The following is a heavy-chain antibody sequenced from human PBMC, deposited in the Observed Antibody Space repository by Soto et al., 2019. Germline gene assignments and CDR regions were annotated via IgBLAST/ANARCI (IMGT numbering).Heavy chain of an antibody. V-gene: IGHV4-59*11. Sequence: PSXTLSLTCTVSGGSISDHYYMWIRQSPVKGLEYIGYIYNGGRTDYNPSLKSRVIISVDTSKNQFSLKLTSVTAADTAVYYCARGGAVSSGWYDGHWGLGTLVTVSS. CDR2: IYNGGRT. D-gene: IGHD6-19*01. J-gene: IGHJ4*02. CDR1: GGSISDHY. CDR3: ARGGAVSSGWYDGH.